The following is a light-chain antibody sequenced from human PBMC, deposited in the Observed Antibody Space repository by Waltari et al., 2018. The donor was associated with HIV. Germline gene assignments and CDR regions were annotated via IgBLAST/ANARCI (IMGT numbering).Light chain of an antibody. CDR3: YSAADNNLRV. Sequence: SYELTQPSSVSVSPGQTARITCPGDVLAKKYARWFQQKPGQAPVLVIYKDSERPSGIPERFSGSSSGTTVTLTISGAQVEDEADYYCYSAADNNLRVFGGGTKLTVL. CDR2: KDS. J-gene: IGLJ2*01. V-gene: IGLV3-27*01. CDR1: VLAKKY.